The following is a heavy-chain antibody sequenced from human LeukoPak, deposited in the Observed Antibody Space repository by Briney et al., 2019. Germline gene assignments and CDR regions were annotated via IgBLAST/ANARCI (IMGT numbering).Heavy chain of an antibody. D-gene: IGHD6-6*01. CDR3: ARDARYSSSNHDAFDI. Sequence: KPSETVSLTCTVSGGSISSSSYYWGWIRQPPGKGLEWIGSIYYSGSTYYNPSLKSRVIISVDTSKNQFSLKLSSVTAADTAVYYCARDARYSSSNHDAFDIWGQGTMVTVSS. V-gene: IGHV4-39*07. J-gene: IGHJ3*02. CDR2: IYYSGST. CDR1: GGSISSSSYY.